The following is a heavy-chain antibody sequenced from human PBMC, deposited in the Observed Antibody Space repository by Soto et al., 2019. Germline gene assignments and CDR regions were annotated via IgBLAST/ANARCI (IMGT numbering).Heavy chain of an antibody. V-gene: IGHV3-21*01. CDR3: ARGHCSGGSCYLYYYYGMDV. J-gene: IGHJ6*02. D-gene: IGHD2-15*01. Sequence: EVQLVESGGGLVKPGGSLRLSGAASGFTFSSYSMNWVRQAPGKGLEWVSSISSSSSYIYYADSVKGRFTISRDNAKNSLYLQMNCLRAEDTAVYYCARGHCSGGSCYLYYYYGMDVWGQGTTVTVSS. CDR2: ISSSSSYI. CDR1: GFTFSSYS.